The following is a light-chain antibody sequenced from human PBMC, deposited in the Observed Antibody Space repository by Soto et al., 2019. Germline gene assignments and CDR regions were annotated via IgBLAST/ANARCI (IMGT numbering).Light chain of an antibody. CDR1: QSVGNS. V-gene: IGKV3-11*01. CDR2: DAS. Sequence: EIVLTQSPDTLSLSPGEGATLSCRASQSVGNSFAWYQQKAGQAPRLLIYDASKRATGVPARFSGSGSGTDFTLTISSLEPEEFAVYSCQQRRNWPLTFGGGTNIEIK. J-gene: IGKJ4*01. CDR3: QQRRNWPLT.